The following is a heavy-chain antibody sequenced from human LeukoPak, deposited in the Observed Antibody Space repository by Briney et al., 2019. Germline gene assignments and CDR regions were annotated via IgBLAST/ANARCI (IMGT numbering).Heavy chain of an antibody. CDR2: IYTSGST. D-gene: IGHD6-6*01. J-gene: IGHJ5*02. CDR1: GASISSHS. V-gene: IGHV4-4*09. Sequence: KSSETLSLTCSFSGASISSHSWNWIRQPPGKRLEWIGYIYTSGSTNYNPSLKSRVTISVDTSKNQFSLKLSSVTAADTAVYYCARGGAVYSSSSWWFDPWGQGTLVTVSS. CDR3: ARGGAVYSSSSWWFDP.